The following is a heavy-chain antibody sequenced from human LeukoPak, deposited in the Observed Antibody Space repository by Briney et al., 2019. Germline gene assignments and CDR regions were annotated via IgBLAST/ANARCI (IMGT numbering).Heavy chain of an antibody. V-gene: IGHV4-59*01. CDR3: ARFSGSYTWFFDL. D-gene: IGHD3-10*01. Sequence: SETLSLTCTVSGGSIGSYYWSWIRQPPGKGLEWVGYVYYSGSINYNPSLKSRVTISLDTAKNHFSLKLRSVTAADTDVYFCARFSGSYTWFFDLWGRGTLVTVSS. CDR1: GGSIGSYY. CDR2: VYYSGSI. J-gene: IGHJ2*01.